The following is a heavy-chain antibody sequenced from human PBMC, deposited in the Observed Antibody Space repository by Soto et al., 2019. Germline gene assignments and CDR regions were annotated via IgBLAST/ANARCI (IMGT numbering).Heavy chain of an antibody. V-gene: IGHV3-30-3*01. CDR1: RVSVINYA. CDR2: ISYDGSNK. J-gene: IGHJ4*02. CDR3: ARDQVKGTMTIL. D-gene: IGHD1-1*01. Sequence: GGSLGLCCAAARVSVINYAMHWVRQAPGKGLEWVAVISYDGSNKYYADSVKGRFTISRDNSKNTMYLQMNSLSAEDTAVYHCARDQVKGTMTILWGQGTLVTVSS.